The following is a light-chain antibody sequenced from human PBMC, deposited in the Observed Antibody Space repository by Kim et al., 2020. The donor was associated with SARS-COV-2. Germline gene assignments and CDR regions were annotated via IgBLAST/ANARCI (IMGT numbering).Light chain of an antibody. CDR2: DVS. Sequence: PRPSVTISCTGTSSHVSGYYYVSWYQLHPRLAPKLIIYDVSTRPSAVPVRFSSSKYSNSASLTISGLQAEDEAYYYCSSYAGTSVVFGGGTQLTVL. CDR1: SSHVSGYYY. CDR3: SSYAGTSVV. J-gene: IGLJ2*01. V-gene: IGLV2-11*03.